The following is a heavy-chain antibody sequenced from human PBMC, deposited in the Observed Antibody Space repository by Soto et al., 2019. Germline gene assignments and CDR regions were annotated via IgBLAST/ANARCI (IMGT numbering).Heavy chain of an antibody. CDR1: GFTFSSYA. J-gene: IGHJ4*02. Sequence: QVQLVESGGGVVQPGRSLRLSCAASGFTFSSYAMHWVRQAPGKGLEWVAVISYDGSNKYYADSVKGRFTISRDNSKNTLYLQMNRRGAEDTAVYYCSRERDGGWGGYFDYWGQGTLVTVSS. D-gene: IGHD4-17*01. CDR2: ISYDGSNK. CDR3: SRERDGGWGGYFDY. V-gene: IGHV3-30-3*01.